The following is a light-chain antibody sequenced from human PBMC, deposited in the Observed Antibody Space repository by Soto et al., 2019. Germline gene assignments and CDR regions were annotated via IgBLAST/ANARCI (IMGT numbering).Light chain of an antibody. CDR2: GAS. Sequence: EIVLTQSPGTLTLSQGERVTLSCRASQSVRSSSLAWYQQKPGQAPRILIYGASTRATGIPDRFSGSGSVTDFTHTISRLEPDDFAVYYCHNYGDSPRTFGQGTKVEIK. J-gene: IGKJ1*01. V-gene: IGKV3-20*01. CDR1: QSVRSSS. CDR3: HNYGDSPRT.